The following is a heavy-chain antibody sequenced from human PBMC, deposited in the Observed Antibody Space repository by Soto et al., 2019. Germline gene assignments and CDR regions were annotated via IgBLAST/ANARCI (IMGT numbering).Heavy chain of an antibody. CDR3: ARDTHKYYYDSSGYSFPY. CDR1: GGTFGSYA. D-gene: IGHD3-22*01. J-gene: IGHJ4*02. CDR2: IIPIFGTA. Sequence: GASVKVSCKACGGTFGSYAISWVRQAPGQGLEWMGGIIPIFGTANYAQKFQGRVKITADESTSTAYMELSSLRSEDTAVYYCARDTHKYYYDSSGYSFPYWGQGTPVTVSS. V-gene: IGHV1-69*13.